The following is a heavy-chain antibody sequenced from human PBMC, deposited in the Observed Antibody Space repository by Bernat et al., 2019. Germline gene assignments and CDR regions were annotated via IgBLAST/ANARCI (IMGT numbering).Heavy chain of an antibody. CDR2: IWDDGGRK. D-gene: IGHD6-13*01. V-gene: IGHV3-33*01. CDR1: GFTFSNYG. Sequence: VQLVESGGGVVQPGTSLKLSCAASGFTFSNYGMHWVRQAPGKGLEWVSVIWDDGGRKHYADAVKGRFTISRDKSKNTVFLELNRLRAEDTAVYYGAGEGAAAGRAVFDRGGGGPVVSVSS. J-gene: IGHJ4*02. CDR3: AGEGAAAGRAVFDR.